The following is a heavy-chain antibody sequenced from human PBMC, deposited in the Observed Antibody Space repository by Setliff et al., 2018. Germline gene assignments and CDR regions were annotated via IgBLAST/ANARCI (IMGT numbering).Heavy chain of an antibody. CDR3: ARGGTYRYFDY. Sequence: SETLSLTCTVSDGSLSTYYWSWIRQPPGKGLEFIGYVYYSGTANYDPSLKSRVTMSVDTSKNQFSLKLRSVIAADTAVYYCARGGTYRYFDYWGQGTLVTVSS. J-gene: IGHJ4*02. CDR2: VYYSGTA. V-gene: IGHV4-59*01. CDR1: DGSLSTYY.